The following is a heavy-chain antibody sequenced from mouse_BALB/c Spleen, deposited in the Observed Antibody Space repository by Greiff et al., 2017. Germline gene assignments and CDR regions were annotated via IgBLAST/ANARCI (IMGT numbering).Heavy chain of an antibody. J-gene: IGHJ3*01. CDR1: GYTFTSYW. V-gene: IGHV1S127*01. D-gene: IGHD1-2*01. CDR2: IDPSNSDT. CDR3: SGSLTTATSWFAY. Sequence: QVQLQQSGPELVRPGASVKMSCKASGYTFTSYWMHWVKQRPGQGLEWIGMIDPSNSDTRLNQKFQDKATLNVDKSSNTAYLQLSSLTSEDSAVYYYSGSLTTATSWFAYWGQGTLVTVSA.